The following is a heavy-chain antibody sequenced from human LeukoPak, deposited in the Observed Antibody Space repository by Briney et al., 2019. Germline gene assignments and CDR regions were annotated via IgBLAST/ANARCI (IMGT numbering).Heavy chain of an antibody. D-gene: IGHD3-22*01. CDR1: GSTFSNYW. Sequence: PGGSLGLSCVVSGSTFSNYWMHWVRQAPGKGLVWVSRINTDGSDTSYVESVRGRFTVSRDNAKNTLYLQMNSLKSEDTAVYYCALTGSDSSGYYYVSDAFDIWGQGTMVTVSS. CDR2: INTDGSDT. CDR3: ALTGSDSSGYYYVSDAFDI. J-gene: IGHJ3*02. V-gene: IGHV3-74*01.